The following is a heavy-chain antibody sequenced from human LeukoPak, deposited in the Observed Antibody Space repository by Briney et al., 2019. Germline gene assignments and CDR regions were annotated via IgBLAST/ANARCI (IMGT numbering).Heavy chain of an antibody. J-gene: IGHJ6*03. V-gene: IGHV1-24*01. CDR1: GYTLTELS. CDR2: FDPEDGET. CDR3: ARDTYISVTAMDV. D-gene: IGHD2-21*02. Sequence: ASVKVSCKVSGYTLTELSMHWVRQAPGKGLEWMGGFDPEDGETIYAQKFQGRVTMTEDTSTDTAYMELRSLRSDDSAVYYCARDTYISVTAMDVWGKGTTVTVSS.